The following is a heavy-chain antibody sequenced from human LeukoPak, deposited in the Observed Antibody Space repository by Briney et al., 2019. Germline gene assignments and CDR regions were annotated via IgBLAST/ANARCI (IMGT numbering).Heavy chain of an antibody. J-gene: IGHJ4*02. V-gene: IGHV1-2*02. CDR3: ARRRLVDGYLDY. CDR1: AYTFTGYY. Sequence: ASVKVSCKASAYTFTGYYMHWVRQAPGQGLEWLGWINPNRGDTNYAQKFQGRVTMTRDTSISTAYMELSSLRSDDTAVYYCARRRLVDGYLDYWGQGTLVTVSS. D-gene: IGHD3-22*01. CDR2: INPNRGDT.